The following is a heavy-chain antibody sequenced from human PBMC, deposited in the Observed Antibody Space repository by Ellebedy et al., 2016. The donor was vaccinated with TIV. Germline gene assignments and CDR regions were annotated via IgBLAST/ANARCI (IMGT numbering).Heavy chain of an antibody. D-gene: IGHD1-14*01. CDR1: GDSVSRNDVV. J-gene: IGHJ3*02. CDR3: ARDRWNHDAFDI. CDR2: IYYSGST. Sequence: SQTLSLTCXISGDSVSRNDVVWNWIRQPPGKGLEWIGYIYYSGSTNYNPSLKSRVTISVDTSKNQFSLKLSSVTAADTAVYYCARDRWNHDAFDIWGQGTMVTVSS. V-gene: IGHV4-61*08.